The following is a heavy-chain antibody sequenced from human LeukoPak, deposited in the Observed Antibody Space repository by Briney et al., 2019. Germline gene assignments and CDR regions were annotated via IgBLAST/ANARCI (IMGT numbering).Heavy chain of an antibody. Sequence: GGSLRLSCAASGFTFSSYSLNWVRQAPGKGLKWVSTINDNGAGTYYADSVKGRFTISRDNSYNTVSLQMNSLRDEDTGVYFCAKGLRTGVGPYMGYHYYMDVWGKGATVTVSS. CDR3: AKGLRTGVGPYMGYHYYMDV. CDR1: GFTFSSYS. CDR2: INDNGAGT. V-gene: IGHV3-23*01. J-gene: IGHJ6*03. D-gene: IGHD3-16*01.